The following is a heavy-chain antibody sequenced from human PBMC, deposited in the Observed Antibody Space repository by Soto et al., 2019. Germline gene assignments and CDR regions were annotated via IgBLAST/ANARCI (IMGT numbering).Heavy chain of an antibody. D-gene: IGHD2-21*01. J-gene: IGHJ6*02. CDR1: GFTFSSYW. Sequence: EVQLVGSGGGLVQPGGSLRLSCAASGFTFSSYWMHWVRQAPGKGLVWVSRINTDGSTTNYADSVKGRFTISRDNAKNTVHLQMNSLRAEDAAVYYCARGVRNYYGVDVWGQGTTVTVSS. CDR2: INTDGSTT. CDR3: ARGVRNYYGVDV. V-gene: IGHV3-74*01.